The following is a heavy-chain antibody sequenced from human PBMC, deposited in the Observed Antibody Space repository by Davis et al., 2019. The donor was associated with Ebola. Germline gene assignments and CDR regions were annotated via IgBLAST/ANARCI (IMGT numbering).Heavy chain of an antibody. Sequence: GESLKISCAGSGFTFTNAWMNWVRQASGKGLEWVGRIRSKANSYATAYAASVKGRFTISRDDSKNTAYLQMNSLKTEDTAVYYCTSDITIFGVAADYWGQGTLVTVSS. V-gene: IGHV3-73*01. CDR1: GFTFTNAW. CDR2: IRSKANSYAT. D-gene: IGHD3-3*01. CDR3: TSDITIFGVAADY. J-gene: IGHJ4*02.